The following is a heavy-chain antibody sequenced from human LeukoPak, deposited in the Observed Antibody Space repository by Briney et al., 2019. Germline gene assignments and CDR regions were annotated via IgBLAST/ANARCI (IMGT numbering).Heavy chain of an antibody. CDR3: ASAPQTPKPYCSGGSCYLYYYYGMDV. CDR2: IYYSGST. V-gene: IGHV4-39*01. Sequence: SETLSLTCTVSGGSISGSSYYWGWIRQPPGKGLEWIGSIYYSGSTYYNPSLKSRVTISVDTSKNQFSLKLNSVTATDTAVYYCASAPQTPKPYCSGGSCYLYYYYGMDVWGQGTTVTVSS. D-gene: IGHD2-15*01. CDR1: GGSISGSSYY. J-gene: IGHJ6*02.